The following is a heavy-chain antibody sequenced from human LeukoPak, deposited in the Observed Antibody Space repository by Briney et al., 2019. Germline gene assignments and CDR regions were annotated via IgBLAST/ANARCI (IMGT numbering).Heavy chain of an antibody. CDR2: IYYTGST. CDR1: GGSISSGGYY. D-gene: IGHD5-12*01. Sequence: SSETLSLTCTVSGGSISSGGYYWSWIRQHPEKGLEWIGYIYYTGSTFYNPSLKSRVIISVDTSKNQFSLRLSSVTVADTAVYYCASSEATTTPPPYDMDVWGQGTTVTVSS. V-gene: IGHV4-31*03. J-gene: IGHJ6*02. CDR3: ASSEATTTPPPYDMDV.